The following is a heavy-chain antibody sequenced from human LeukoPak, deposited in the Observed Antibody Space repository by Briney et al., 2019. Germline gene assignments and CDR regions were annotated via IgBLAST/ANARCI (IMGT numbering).Heavy chain of an antibody. V-gene: IGHV4-34*01. CDR3: ARGGYYGSGSYYNG. CDR1: GGSFSGYY. CDR2: INHSGIT. J-gene: IGHJ4*02. D-gene: IGHD3-10*01. Sequence: SETLSLTCAVYGGSFSGYYWSWIRQPPGRGLEWIGEINHSGITNYNPSLKSRVTISVDTSKNQFSLKLSSVTAADTAVYYCARGGYYGSGSYYNGWGQGTLVTVSS.